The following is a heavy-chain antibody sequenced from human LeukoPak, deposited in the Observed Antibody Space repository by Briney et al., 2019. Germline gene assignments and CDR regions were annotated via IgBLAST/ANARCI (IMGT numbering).Heavy chain of an antibody. V-gene: IGHV3-23*01. CDR3: AKRSGYTTGWFFDF. D-gene: IGHD6-19*01. CDR2: IFGSGGSP. CDR1: GFTFGSHA. J-gene: IGHJ4*02. Sequence: GGSLRLSCEASGFTFGSHAMYWVRQAPGKGLEWVAGIFGSGGSPHYADSVKGRFTISRDNSKNTLFLQMNSLRAEDTAVFYCAKRSGYTTGWFFDFWGQGTLVTVSS.